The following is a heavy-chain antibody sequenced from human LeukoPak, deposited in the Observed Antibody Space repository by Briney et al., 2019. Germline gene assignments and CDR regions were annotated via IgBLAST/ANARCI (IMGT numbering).Heavy chain of an antibody. V-gene: IGHV4-39*01. CDR1: GGSISSSRYY. Sequence: SETLSLTCTVSGGSISSSRYYWGWIRQPPGKGLEWIGSIYYSGSTYYNPSLKSRVTISVDTSKNQFSLKLSSVTAADTAVYYCARLQNYYGSGSYYTSRPYLDYWGQGTLVTVSS. D-gene: IGHD3-10*01. J-gene: IGHJ4*02. CDR3: ARLQNYYGSGSYYTSRPYLDY. CDR2: IYYSGST.